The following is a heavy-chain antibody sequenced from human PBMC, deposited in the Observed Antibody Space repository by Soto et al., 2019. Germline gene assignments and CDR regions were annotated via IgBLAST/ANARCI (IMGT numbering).Heavy chain of an antibody. J-gene: IGHJ3*02. CDR1: GFTFSIFA. CDR2: VGGSNDDT. D-gene: IGHD1-20*01. V-gene: IGHV3-23*01. Sequence: EVQLLESGGGLVPPGGSLRLSCAASGFTFSIFAMSWVRQVPGKGLEWISGVGGSNDDTHYADSVKGRFIISRDNSEYTLFLQMNNLRTEDTVVYYCAKDRVNHNSVWDPFDIWGQGTVVTVSS. CDR3: AKDRVNHNSVWDPFDI.